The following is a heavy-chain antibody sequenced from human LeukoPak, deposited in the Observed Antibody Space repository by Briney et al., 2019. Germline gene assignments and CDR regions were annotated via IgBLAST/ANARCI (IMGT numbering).Heavy chain of an antibody. D-gene: IGHD6-6*01. CDR1: GGSFSGYY. V-gene: IGHV4-34*01. Sequence: PSETLSLTCAVYGGSFSGYYWSWIRRPPGKGLEWIGEINHSGSTNYNPSLKSRVTISVDTSKNQFSLKLSSVTAADTAVYYCARSGPKLPYSWYSSSSVDYYYYYMDVWGKGTTVTVSS. CDR3: ARSGPKLPYSWYSSSSVDYYYYYMDV. J-gene: IGHJ6*03. CDR2: INHSGST.